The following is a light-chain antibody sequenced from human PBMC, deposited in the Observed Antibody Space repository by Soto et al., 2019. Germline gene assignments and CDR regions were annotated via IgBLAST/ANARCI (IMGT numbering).Light chain of an antibody. V-gene: IGLV2-14*01. CDR2: EVS. Sequence: QSALTQPASVSGSPGQSITIFCSGTSSDVGAYKFVSWYRHHPGKAPQVMIYEVSNRPSGVSNRFSGSKSGNTASLTISGLQPEDEGDYYCSSYTSTSTPWVFGGGTKPPS. CDR1: SSDVGAYKF. CDR3: SSYTSTSTPWV. J-gene: IGLJ3*02.